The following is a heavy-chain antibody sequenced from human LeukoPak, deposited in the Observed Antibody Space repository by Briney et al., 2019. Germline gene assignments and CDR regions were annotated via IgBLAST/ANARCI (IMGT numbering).Heavy chain of an antibody. V-gene: IGHV1-2*02. D-gene: IGHD2-21*02. CDR3: ARPTYCGSDCYFNFDY. CDR2: IKPNSGVA. J-gene: IGHJ4*02. Sequence: ASVKVSCKTSGYTFATYFMHWVRQAPGQGLEWMGYIKPNSGVANYAQKFRGRVTMTWDTSISTAYIELSGLTSDDTAIYYCARPTYCGSDCYFNFDYWGQGTLVTVSS. CDR1: GYTFATYF.